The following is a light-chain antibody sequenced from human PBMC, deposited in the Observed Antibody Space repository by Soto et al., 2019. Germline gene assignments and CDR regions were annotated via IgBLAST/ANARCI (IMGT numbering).Light chain of an antibody. V-gene: IGLV2-14*01. Sequence: QSALTQPASVSGSPGQSITISCTGTSRDIGNYNYVSWYQQDPGKAPKLIIYEVSNRPSGVSIRFSGSKSDNTASLTISGLQAEDEADYYCSSYTTTNTLYVFGTGTQLTVL. CDR3: SSYTTTNTLYV. CDR2: EVS. CDR1: SRDIGNYNY. J-gene: IGLJ1*01.